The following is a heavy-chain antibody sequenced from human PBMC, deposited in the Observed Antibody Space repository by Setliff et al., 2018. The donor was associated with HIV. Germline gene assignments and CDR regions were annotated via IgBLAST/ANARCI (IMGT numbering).Heavy chain of an antibody. Sequence: GESLKISCKGSGYSFTSYWIGWVRQMPGKGLEWVGHIKKKGDGGTTEYATPVKGRFTISRDDSENMLYLQMNDLKTEDTAVYYCMDFTIAGAWDYWGQGTLVTVSS. CDR2: IKKKGDGGTT. V-gene: IGHV3-15*01. J-gene: IGHJ4*02. CDR3: MDFTIAGAWDY. D-gene: IGHD6-13*01. CDR1: GYSFTSYW.